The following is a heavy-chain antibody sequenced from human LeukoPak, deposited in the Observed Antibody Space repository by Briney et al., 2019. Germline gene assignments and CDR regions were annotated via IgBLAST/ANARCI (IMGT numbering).Heavy chain of an antibody. J-gene: IGHJ4*02. Sequence: ASVKVSCKASGYPFTRYGISWVRQAPGLGLEWMGWINPDNGNTKYAQKFQGRVTMTTDTSTSTAHMELRSLRSDDTAVYYCATYYCSTTSCYPYFFDYWGQGTLVTVSS. V-gene: IGHV1-18*01. CDR2: INPDNGNT. CDR1: GYPFTRYG. CDR3: ATYYCSTTSCYPYFFDY. D-gene: IGHD2-2*01.